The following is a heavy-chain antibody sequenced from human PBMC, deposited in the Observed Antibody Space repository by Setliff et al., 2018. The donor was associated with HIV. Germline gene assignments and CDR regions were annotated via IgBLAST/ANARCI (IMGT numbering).Heavy chain of an antibody. CDR1: GFTFSNYA. J-gene: IGHJ4*02. CDR3: AKGVSGLLYGFDY. D-gene: IGHD3-16*02. V-gene: IGHV3-23*01. Sequence: GGSLRLSCATFGFTFSNYAMTWVRQAPGKGLEWVSVISGSSGSTYYADSVEGRFTISRDYSKNTLYLQMNSLRAEDTAIYYCAKGVSGLLYGFDYWGQGTLVTVSS. CDR2: ISGSSGST.